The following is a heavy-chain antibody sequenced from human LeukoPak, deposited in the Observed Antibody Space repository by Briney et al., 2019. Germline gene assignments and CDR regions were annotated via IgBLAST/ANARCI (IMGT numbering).Heavy chain of an antibody. V-gene: IGHV1-2*02. CDR2: INPNSGGT. J-gene: IGHJ4*02. D-gene: IGHD3-10*01. CDR1: GYTFTGYY. CDR3: ARAMVRGVITPGGY. Sequence: ASVKVSCKASGYTFTGYYMHWVRQAPGQGLEWMGWINPNSGGTNYAQKFQGRVTMTRDTSISTAYMDLSRLRSDDTAVYYCARAMVRGVITPGGYWGQGTLVTVSS.